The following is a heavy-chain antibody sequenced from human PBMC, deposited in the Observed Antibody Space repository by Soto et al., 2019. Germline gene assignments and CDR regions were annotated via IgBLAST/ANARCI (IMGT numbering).Heavy chain of an antibody. J-gene: IGHJ6*03. CDR2: FYYSGST. CDR3: ARISVASRYMDV. V-gene: IGHV4-39*01. Sequence: SETLSLTWTVSGGSISSSSYCWGWIRQSPGKGLEWIGSFYYSGSTYYSPSLRSRVTISGDTSRKQISLRLSSVTAADTAVYYCARISVASRYMDVWGKGTTVTVSS. CDR1: GGSISSSSYC. D-gene: IGHD5-12*01.